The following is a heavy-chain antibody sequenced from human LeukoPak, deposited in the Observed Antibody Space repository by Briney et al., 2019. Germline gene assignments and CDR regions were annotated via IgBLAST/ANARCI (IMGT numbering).Heavy chain of an antibody. V-gene: IGHV3-23*01. CDR3: AKEARITMIVVVTPPDY. CDR2: ISGSGGTT. Sequence: GGTLRLSCAASGFIFSRYGMSWVRQAPGKGLEWVSAISGSGGTTYYADSVKGRFTISRDNSKNTLYLQMNSLRAEDTAVYYCAKEARITMIVVVTPPDYWGQGTLVTVSS. CDR1: GFIFSRYG. D-gene: IGHD3-22*01. J-gene: IGHJ4*02.